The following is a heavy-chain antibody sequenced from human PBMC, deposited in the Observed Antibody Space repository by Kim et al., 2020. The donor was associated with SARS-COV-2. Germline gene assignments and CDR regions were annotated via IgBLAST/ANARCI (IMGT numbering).Heavy chain of an antibody. CDR2: ISAYNGNT. CDR3: AGDLEVVGYSSSPGSPSGDY. D-gene: IGHD6-6*01. CDR1: GYTFTSYG. Sequence: ASVKVSCKASGYTFTSYGISWVRQAPGQGLEWMGWISAYNGNTNYAQKLQGRVTMTTDTSTSTAYMELRSLRSDDTAVYYCAGDLEVVGYSSSPGSPSGDYWGQGTLVTGSS. V-gene: IGHV1-18*01. J-gene: IGHJ4*02.